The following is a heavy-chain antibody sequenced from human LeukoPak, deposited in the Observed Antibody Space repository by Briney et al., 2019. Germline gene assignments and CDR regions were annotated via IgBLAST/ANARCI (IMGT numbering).Heavy chain of an antibody. CDR3: ARGGIPEGVNDA. V-gene: IGHV1-8*01. CDR1: GYTFTSYD. J-gene: IGHJ5*02. Sequence: ASVKVSCKASGYTFTSYDINWVRQATGQGLEWMGWMNPNSGNTGYAQKFQGRVTMTRNTSISTAYMELSSLRSEDTAVYYCARGGIPEGVNDAWGQGTLVTVSS. D-gene: IGHD1-1*01. CDR2: MNPNSGNT.